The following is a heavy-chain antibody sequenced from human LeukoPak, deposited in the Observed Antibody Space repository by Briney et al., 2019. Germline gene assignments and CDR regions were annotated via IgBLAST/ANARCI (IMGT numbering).Heavy chain of an antibody. V-gene: IGHV4-38-2*01. J-gene: IGHJ4*02. CDR1: GYSITSGYY. D-gene: IGHD3-3*01. CDR2: IYHGGST. Sequence: SETLSLTCAVSGYSITSGYYWGWIRQPPGKGLECIGTIYHGGSTHYSPSLQSRVTISVDTSKNQFSLKLSSVTAADTAVYYCTRRPGGLWSGYWVDSWGQGTLVTVSS. CDR3: TRRPGGLWSGYWVDS.